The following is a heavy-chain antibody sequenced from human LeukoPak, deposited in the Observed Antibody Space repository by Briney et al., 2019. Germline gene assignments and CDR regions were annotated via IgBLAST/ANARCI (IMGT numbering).Heavy chain of an antibody. CDR3: AKSQAITIFGVVTAYAFDI. J-gene: IGHJ3*02. CDR2: IYYSGST. D-gene: IGHD3-3*01. Sequence: SETLSLTCTVSGGSISSYYWSWIRQPPGKGLEWIGYIYYSGSTNYNPSLKSRVTISVDTSKNQFSLKLSSVTAADTAVYYCAKSQAITIFGVVTAYAFDIWGQGTMVTVSS. CDR1: GGSISSYY. V-gene: IGHV4-59*01.